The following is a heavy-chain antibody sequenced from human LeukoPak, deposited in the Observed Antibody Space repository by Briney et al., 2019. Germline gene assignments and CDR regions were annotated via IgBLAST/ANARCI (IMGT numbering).Heavy chain of an antibody. CDR1: GFTFSDYY. CDR2: ISSSGSTI. J-gene: IGHJ6*02. D-gene: IGHD5-18*01. CDR3: ARVPVGYSYGYYYGMDV. V-gene: IGHV3-11*01. Sequence: PGGSLRLPCAASGFTFSDYYMSWIRQAPGKGLEWVSCISSSGSTIYYADSVKGRFTISRDNAKNSLYLQMNSLRAEDTAVYYCARVPVGYSYGYYYGMDVWGQGTTVTFSS.